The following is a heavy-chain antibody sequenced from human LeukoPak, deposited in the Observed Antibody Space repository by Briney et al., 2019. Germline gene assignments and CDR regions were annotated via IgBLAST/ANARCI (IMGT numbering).Heavy chain of an antibody. CDR3: ARDGDYYDSSGYYSNAFDI. V-gene: IGHV3-53*01. D-gene: IGHD3-22*01. J-gene: IGHJ3*02. CDR1: GFTFSRNA. Sequence: PGGSLRLSCAASGFTFSRNAMSWVRQAPGKGLEWVSVIYSGGSTYYADSVKGRFTISRDNSKNTLYLQMNSLRAEDTAVYYCARDGDYYDSSGYYSNAFDIWGQGTMVTVSS. CDR2: IYSGGST.